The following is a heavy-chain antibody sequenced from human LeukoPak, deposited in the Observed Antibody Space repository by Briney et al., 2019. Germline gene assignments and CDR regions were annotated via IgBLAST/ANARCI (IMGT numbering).Heavy chain of an antibody. V-gene: IGHV4-39*02. CDR1: GGSISSYY. Sequence: SETLSLTCTVPGGSISSYYWGWIRQPPGKGLEWIGSIYYSGSTYYNPSLKSRVTISVDTSKNHFSLKLSSVTAADTAVYYCARLYYYGSGSYYNGPGYYYYMDVWGKGTTVTISS. J-gene: IGHJ6*03. CDR2: IYYSGST. D-gene: IGHD3-10*01. CDR3: ARLYYYGSGSYYNGPGYYYYMDV.